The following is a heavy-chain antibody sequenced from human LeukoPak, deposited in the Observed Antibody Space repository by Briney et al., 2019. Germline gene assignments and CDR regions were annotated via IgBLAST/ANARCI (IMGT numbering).Heavy chain of an antibody. CDR1: GDSISGFY. V-gene: IGHV4-59*01. J-gene: IGHJ4*02. CDR3: AREVVAAIGSFDY. Sequence: SETLSLTCTVSGDSISGFYWSWIRQPPGKGLEWIGYIYYSGSTDYNPSLKSRVTISVDTSKNQFSLRLSSVTTADTAVYYCAREVVAAIGSFDYWGQGTLVTVSS. D-gene: IGHD2-15*01. CDR2: IYYSGST.